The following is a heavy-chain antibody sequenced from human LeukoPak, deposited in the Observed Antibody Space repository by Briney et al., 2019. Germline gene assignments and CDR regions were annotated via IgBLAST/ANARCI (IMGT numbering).Heavy chain of an antibody. CDR2: IKQDGSEK. J-gene: IGHJ4*02. Sequence: WSLRLSCAASGFTFSSYWMSWVRQAPGKGLEWVADIKQDGSEKYYVDSVKGRFTISRDNAKNSLYLQMNSLRAEDTAVYYCARDLARGSGSEPTPSFDYWGQGTLVTVSS. CDR3: ARDLARGSGSEPTPSFDY. CDR1: GFTFSSYW. D-gene: IGHD3-10*01. V-gene: IGHV3-7*03.